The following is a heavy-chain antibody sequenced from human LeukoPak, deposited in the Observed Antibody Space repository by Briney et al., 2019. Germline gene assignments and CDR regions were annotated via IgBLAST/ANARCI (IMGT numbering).Heavy chain of an antibody. CDR2: ISSSSSTI. Sequence: GGSLRLSCAASGFTFSSYSMNWVRQAPGKGLEWVSYISSSSSTIYYADSVKGRFTISRDNAENSLYLQMNSLRAEDTAVYYCASLISIAARPGAFDYWGQGTLVTV. CDR3: ASLISIAARPGAFDY. J-gene: IGHJ4*02. CDR1: GFTFSSYS. V-gene: IGHV3-48*01. D-gene: IGHD6-6*01.